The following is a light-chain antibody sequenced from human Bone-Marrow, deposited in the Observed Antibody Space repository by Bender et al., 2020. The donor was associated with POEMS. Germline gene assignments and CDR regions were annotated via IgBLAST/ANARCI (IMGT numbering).Light chain of an antibody. CDR3: SSYSSSSTI. CDR1: NSDVAGYNY. Sequence: QSALTQPASVSGSPGQSITISCTGTNSDVAGYNYVSWYQKHPGKAPKLIIYDVTNRPSGVSNRFSGSKSGNTASLTISGLQAEDEADYYCSSYSSSSTIFGGGTKLTVL. J-gene: IGLJ2*01. CDR2: DVT. V-gene: IGLV2-14*03.